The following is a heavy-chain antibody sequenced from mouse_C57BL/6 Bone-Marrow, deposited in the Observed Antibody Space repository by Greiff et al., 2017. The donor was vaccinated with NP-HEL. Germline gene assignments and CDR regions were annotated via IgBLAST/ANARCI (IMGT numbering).Heavy chain of an antibody. CDR2: FHPYNDDT. D-gene: IGHD1-1*01. CDR3: AIHYYGSSYGGGFDY. CDR1: GYTFTTYP. Sequence: QVQLKQSGAELVKPGASVKMSCKASGYTFTTYPIEWMKQNHGKSLEWIGNFHPYNDDTKYNEKFKGKATLTVEKSSSTVYLELSRLTSDDSAVYYCAIHYYGSSYGGGFDYWGQGTTLTVSS. J-gene: IGHJ2*01. V-gene: IGHV1-47*01.